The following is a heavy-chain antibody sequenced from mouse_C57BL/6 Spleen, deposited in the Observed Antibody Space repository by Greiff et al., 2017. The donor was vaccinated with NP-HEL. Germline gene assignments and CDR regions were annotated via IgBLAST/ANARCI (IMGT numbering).Heavy chain of an antibody. CDR3: ARWDYYGSREGFAY. CDR2: IYPGSGST. D-gene: IGHD1-1*01. CDR1: GYTFTSYW. Sequence: VQLQQPGAELVKPGASVKMSCKASGYTFTSYWITWVKQRPGQGLEWIGDIYPGSGSTNYNEKFKSKATLTVDTSSSTAYMQLSSLTSEDSAVYYCARWDYYGSREGFAYWGQGTLVTVSA. J-gene: IGHJ3*01. V-gene: IGHV1-55*01.